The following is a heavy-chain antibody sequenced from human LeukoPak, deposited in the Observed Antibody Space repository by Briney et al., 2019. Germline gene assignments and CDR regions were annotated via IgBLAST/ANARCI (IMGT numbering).Heavy chain of an antibody. D-gene: IGHD2-15*01. CDR3: ARGGLGYCSGGSCGRWFDP. CDR2: IYYSGST. J-gene: IGHJ5*02. Sequence: SETLSPTCTVSGGSIRSSSYYWGWIRQPPGKGLEWIGSIYYSGSTYYNASLKSRGTISVDTSKNQFSLKLSSVTAADTAVYYCARGGLGYCSGGSCGRWFDPWGQGTLVTVSS. V-gene: IGHV4-39*01. CDR1: GGSIRSSSYY.